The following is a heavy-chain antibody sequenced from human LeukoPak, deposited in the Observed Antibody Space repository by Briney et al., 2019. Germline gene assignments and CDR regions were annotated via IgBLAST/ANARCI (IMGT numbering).Heavy chain of an antibody. CDR1: GFIVSSNY. V-gene: IGHV3-66*02. J-gene: IGHJ3*02. D-gene: IGHD6-13*01. CDR2: TYSDGSS. CDR3: VSRIAAAGTDAFDI. Sequence: GGSLRLSXAASGFIVSSNYMSWVRQAPGKGLEWVSVTYSDGSSYYTDSVKGRFTISRDTSKNTLYLQMNSLRAEDTAVYYCVSRIAAAGTDAFDIWGQGTMVTVSS.